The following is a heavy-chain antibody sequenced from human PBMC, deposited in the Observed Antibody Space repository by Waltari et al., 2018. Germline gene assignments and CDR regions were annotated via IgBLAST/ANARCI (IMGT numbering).Heavy chain of an antibody. Sequence: QLQLQESGPGLVKPSETLSLTCTVSGGSISSTSSYWGWLRQPPGKGLEWIGSIYYRGSTYYNPSLKSRVTISVDTSKNQFSLKLSSVTAADTAVYYCARQDPQWELKLDYWGQGTLVTVSS. CDR3: ARQDPQWELKLDY. D-gene: IGHD1-26*01. CDR2: IYYRGST. J-gene: IGHJ4*02. V-gene: IGHV4-39*07. CDR1: GGSISSTSSY.